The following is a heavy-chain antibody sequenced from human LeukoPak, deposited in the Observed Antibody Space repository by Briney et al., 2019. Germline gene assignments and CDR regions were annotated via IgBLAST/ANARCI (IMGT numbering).Heavy chain of an antibody. Sequence: ASVKVSCKASGYTFTAYYIHWVRQAPGQGLEWVGWSNPNTGDTNFAQKLQGRVTMTRDTSISTVYMELRTLKSDDTAVYFCARDIHDSADYWGRGTLVTVSS. CDR2: SNPNTGDT. V-gene: IGHV1-2*02. D-gene: IGHD2-15*01. J-gene: IGHJ4*02. CDR1: GYTFTAYY. CDR3: ARDIHDSADY.